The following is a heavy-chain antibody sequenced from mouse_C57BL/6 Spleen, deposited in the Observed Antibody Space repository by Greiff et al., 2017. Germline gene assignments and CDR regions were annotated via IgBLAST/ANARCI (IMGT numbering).Heavy chain of an antibody. CDR1: GYAFSSSW. V-gene: IGHV1-82*01. D-gene: IGHD1-1*01. CDR2: IYPGDGDT. CDR3: VGRGWYFGG. J-gene: IGHJ1*03. Sequence: VKLLESGPELVKPGASVKISCKASGYAFSSSWMNWVKQRPGQGLEWIGRIYPGDGDTNYNGKFKGKATLTADTSSSTAYMQLSSLTSEDSAVYFCVGRGWYFGGWGTGTTVTVSS.